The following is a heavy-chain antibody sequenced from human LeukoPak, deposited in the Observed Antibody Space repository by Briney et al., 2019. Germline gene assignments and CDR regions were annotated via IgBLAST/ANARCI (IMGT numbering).Heavy chain of an antibody. CDR1: GFTFSSYS. CDR3: ARDLLGATNYFDY. D-gene: IGHD1-26*01. Sequence: GSLRLSCAASGFTFSSYSMNWVRQAPGKGLEWVSYISSSSGTIYYADSVKGRFTISRDNAKNSLYLQMNSLRAEDTAVYYCARDLLGATNYFDYWGQGTLVTVSS. CDR2: ISSSSGTI. J-gene: IGHJ4*02. V-gene: IGHV3-48*04.